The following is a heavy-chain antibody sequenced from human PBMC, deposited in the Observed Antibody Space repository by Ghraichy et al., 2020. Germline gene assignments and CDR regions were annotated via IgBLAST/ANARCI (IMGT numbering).Heavy chain of an antibody. CDR3: ARGGDYDF. D-gene: IGHD2-21*01. J-gene: IGHJ4*01. Sequence: GESLNISCAASGFSFSDYGIQWVRQAPGKGLEWVALITSDGRNKYLADSVKGRFTISRDNSKNALFLQMNSLRGDDTGLYFCARGGDYDFWGQGTLVTVSS. CDR1: GFSFSDYG. CDR2: ITSDGRNK. V-gene: IGHV3-30*03.